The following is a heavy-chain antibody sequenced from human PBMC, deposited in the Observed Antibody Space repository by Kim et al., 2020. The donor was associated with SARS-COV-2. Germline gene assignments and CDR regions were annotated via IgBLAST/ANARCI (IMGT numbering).Heavy chain of an antibody. CDR3: ASVPYSSSWYYYYYGMDV. D-gene: IGHD6-13*01. V-gene: IGHV3-7*01. J-gene: IGHJ6*02. Sequence: GGSLRLSCAASGFTFSSYWMSWVRQAPGKGLEWVANIKQDGSEKYYVDSVKGRFTISRDNAKNSLYLQMNSLRAEDTAVYYCASVPYSSSWYYYYYGMDVWGQGTTVTVSS. CDR1: GFTFSSYW. CDR2: IKQDGSEK.